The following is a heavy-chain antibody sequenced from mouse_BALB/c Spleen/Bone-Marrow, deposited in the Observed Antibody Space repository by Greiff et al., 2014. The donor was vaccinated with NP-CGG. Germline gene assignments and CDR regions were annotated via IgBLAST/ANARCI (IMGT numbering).Heavy chain of an antibody. V-gene: IGHV1-7*01. CDR3: AREGDYDGFAY. D-gene: IGHD2-4*01. CDR2: INPSTGYT. Sequence: VQLVESGAELAKPGASVKMSCKASGYTFTSYWMHWVKQRPGQGLEWIGYINPSTGYTEYNQKFKDKATLTADESSSTAYMQLSSLTSEDSAVYYCAREGDYDGFAYWGQGTLVTVSA. J-gene: IGHJ3*01. CDR1: GYTFTSYW.